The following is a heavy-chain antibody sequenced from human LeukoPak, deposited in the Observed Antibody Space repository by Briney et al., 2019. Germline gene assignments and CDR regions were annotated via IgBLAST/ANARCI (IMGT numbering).Heavy chain of an antibody. CDR2: ISHSSDFI. CDR3: TKDAPGGGSYDY. J-gene: IGHJ4*02. Sequence: GGSVRLSCAASGFTFSSYSMNWVRQAPGKGLEWVSSISHSSDFIYYADSLKGRFTSSRDNAKNSLYLQMNSLRAEATAVYYCTKDAPGGGSYDYWGQGALVTVSS. D-gene: IGHD1-26*01. CDR1: GFTFSSYS. V-gene: IGHV3-21*01.